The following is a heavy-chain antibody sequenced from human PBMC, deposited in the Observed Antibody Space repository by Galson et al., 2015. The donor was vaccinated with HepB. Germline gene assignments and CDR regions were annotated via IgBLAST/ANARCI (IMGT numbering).Heavy chain of an antibody. CDR2: VNHSGDT. D-gene: IGHD6-13*01. CDR3: GRGPKRLVHYYGDMDV. V-gene: IGHV4-34*01. Sequence: ETLSLTCAVYGGSFSDYYWSWIRQPPGKGLEWIGEVNHSGDTSYSPSLKSRVSISVDTSKNQFSLKLTSVTAADTAVYYCGRGPKRLVHYYGDMDVWGQGTKVTVSS. CDR1: GGSFSDYY. J-gene: IGHJ6*02.